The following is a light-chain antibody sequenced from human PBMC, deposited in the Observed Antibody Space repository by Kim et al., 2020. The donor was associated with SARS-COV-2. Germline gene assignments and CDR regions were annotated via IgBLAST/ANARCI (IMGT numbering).Light chain of an antibody. CDR2: RTS. V-gene: IGKV1-39*01. J-gene: IGKJ1*01. Sequence: ASVGDRVTIPCRARQSVGGWLNWYQQKPGKTPPLLIYRTSTLPTGVPPRFSGSASGTDFTLPINTLQPEGFATYYCQQSYNFPRTFGQGTRVEIK. CDR3: QQSYNFPRT. CDR1: QSVGGW.